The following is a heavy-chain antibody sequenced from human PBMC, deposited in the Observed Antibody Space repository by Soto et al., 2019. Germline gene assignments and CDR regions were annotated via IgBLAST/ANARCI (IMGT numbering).Heavy chain of an antibody. CDR3: AKVMVKNWFDP. Sequence: GSLRLSCAASGFTFSGYAMSWVRQAPGKGLEWVSAISGSGGSTYYADSVKGRFTISRDNSKNKLYLQMSSLRAEDTAVYYCAKVMVKNWFDPWGQGTLVTVSS. V-gene: IGHV3-23*01. CDR1: GFTFSGYA. CDR2: ISGSGGST. J-gene: IGHJ5*02. D-gene: IGHD5-18*01.